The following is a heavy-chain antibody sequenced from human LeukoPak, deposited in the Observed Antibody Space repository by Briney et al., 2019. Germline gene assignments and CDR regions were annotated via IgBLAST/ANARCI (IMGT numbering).Heavy chain of an antibody. D-gene: IGHD3-22*01. Sequence: ASVKVSCKASGYAFTGYYMHWVRQAPGQGLEWMGWINPNSGGTNYAQRFQGRVTMTRDTSISTAYMELSRLRSDDTAVYYCARVHYYDSSGYYFDYWGQGTLVTVSS. CDR1: GYAFTGYY. J-gene: IGHJ4*02. CDR3: ARVHYYDSSGYYFDY. CDR2: INPNSGGT. V-gene: IGHV1-2*02.